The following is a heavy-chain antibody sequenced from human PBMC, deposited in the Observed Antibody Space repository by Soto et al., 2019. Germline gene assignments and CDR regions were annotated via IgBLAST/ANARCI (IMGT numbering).Heavy chain of an antibody. CDR3: AKDRGVGNYYYYGMDV. CDR1: GGSISSSSYY. V-gene: IGHV4-39*02. J-gene: IGHJ6*02. CDR2: IYYSGTT. D-gene: IGHD1-26*01. Sequence: PSETLSLTCTVSGGSISSSSYYWGWVRQPPGKGLEWIGSIYYSGTTYYNPSLESRVTISVDTSRNQFSLRAEDTAVYYCAKDRGVGNYYYYGMDVWGQGTTVTVSS.